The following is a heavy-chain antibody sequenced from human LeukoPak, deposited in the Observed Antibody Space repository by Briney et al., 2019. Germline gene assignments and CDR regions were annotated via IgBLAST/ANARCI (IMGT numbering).Heavy chain of an antibody. CDR3: AKDGGSSGRYYFDY. J-gene: IGHJ4*02. D-gene: IGHD3-22*01. CDR1: GFTFSSYA. Sequence: GGSLRLSCVASGFTFSSYAMSWVRQAPGKGLEWVSAISGSGGSTYYADSVKGRFTISRDNSKNTLYLQMNSLRAEDTAVYYCAKDGGSSGRYYFDYWGQGTLVTVSS. CDR2: ISGSGGST. V-gene: IGHV3-23*01.